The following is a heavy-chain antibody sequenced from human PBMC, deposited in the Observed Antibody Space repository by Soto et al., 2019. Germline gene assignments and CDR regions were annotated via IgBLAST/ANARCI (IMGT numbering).Heavy chain of an antibody. V-gene: IGHV3-30*18. CDR3: AKEDSDSVPYYPDSPGYDY. CDR2: ISYDGTNK. D-gene: IGHD3-22*01. Sequence: GGSLRLSCAASGVTFSTYGMHWVRQAPGKGLEWVAVISYDGTNKFYADSVKGRFTISRDNSKNTLFLQMNSLRAEDAAVYYCAKEDSDSVPYYPDSPGYDYCGPGTLVTVSS. J-gene: IGHJ4*02. CDR1: GVTFSTYG.